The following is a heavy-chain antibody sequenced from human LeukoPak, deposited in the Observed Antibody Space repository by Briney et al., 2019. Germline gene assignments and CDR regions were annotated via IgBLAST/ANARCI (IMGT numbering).Heavy chain of an antibody. CDR1: GGSISSYY. V-gene: IGHV4-39*07. CDR2: IYYSGST. J-gene: IGHJ3*02. Sequence: SETLSLTCTVSGGSISSYYWGWIRQPPGKGLEWIGSIYYSGSTYYNPSLKSRVTISVDTSKNQFSLKLSSVTAADTALYYCAREGDTDAFDIWGQGTMVTVSS. CDR3: AREGDTDAFDI.